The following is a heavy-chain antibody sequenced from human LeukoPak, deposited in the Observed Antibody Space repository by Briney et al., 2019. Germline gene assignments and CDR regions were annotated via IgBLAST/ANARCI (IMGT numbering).Heavy chain of an antibody. CDR2: INAGNGNT. V-gene: IGHV1-3*01. J-gene: IGHJ4*02. CDR1: GYTFTSYG. Sequence: GASVKVSCKASGYTFTSYGISWVRQAPGQGLEWMGWINAGNGNTKYSQKFQGRVTITRDTSASTAYMELSSLRSEDTAVYYCARGVYGSGSYYNDWGQGTLVTVSS. D-gene: IGHD3-10*01. CDR3: ARGVYGSGSYYND.